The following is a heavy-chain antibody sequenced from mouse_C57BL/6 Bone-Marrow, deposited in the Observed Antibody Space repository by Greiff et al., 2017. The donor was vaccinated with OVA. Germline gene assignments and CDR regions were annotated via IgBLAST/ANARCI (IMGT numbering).Heavy chain of an antibody. CDR2: INPNNGGT. V-gene: IGHV1-22*01. CDR1: GYTFTDYN. Sequence: VQLQQSGPELVKPGASVKMSCKASGYTFTDYNMHWVKQSHGKSLEWIGYINPNNGGTSYNQHFTGKATLTVNKSSSTAYMELRSLTSEDSAVYYCARGPITTVVARYAMDYWGQGTSVTVSS. D-gene: IGHD1-1*01. CDR3: ARGPITTVVARYAMDY. J-gene: IGHJ4*01.